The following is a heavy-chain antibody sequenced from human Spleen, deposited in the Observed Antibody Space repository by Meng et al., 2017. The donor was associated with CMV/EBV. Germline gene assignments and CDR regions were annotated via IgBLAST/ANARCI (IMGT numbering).Heavy chain of an antibody. D-gene: IGHD1-26*01. V-gene: IGHV1-8*01. J-gene: IGHJ6*02. CDR1: GYTFVSYD. CDR3: ARGGATSHYYYGMDV. Sequence: ASVKVSCKASGYTFVSYDINWVRQATGQGLEWMGWVNPNSGNTAYAQRFQGRVTITRNTSMNTAYMELSSLRSEDTAVYYCARGGATSHYYYGMDVWGQGTTVTVSS. CDR2: VNPNSGNT.